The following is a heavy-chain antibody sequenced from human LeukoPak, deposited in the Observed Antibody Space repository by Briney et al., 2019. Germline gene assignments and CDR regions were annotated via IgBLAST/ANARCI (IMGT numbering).Heavy chain of an antibody. D-gene: IGHD3-10*01. V-gene: IGHV4-39*07. J-gene: IGHJ4*02. CDR3: ARDRTGSYDY. CDR1: GGSISSGSYY. CDR2: TNHSGST. Sequence: SQTLSLICTVSGGSISSGSYYWSWIRQPPGKGLEWIGETNHSGSTNYNPSLKSRVTISVDTSKNQFSLKLSSVTAADTAVYYCARDRTGSYDYWGQGTLVTVSS.